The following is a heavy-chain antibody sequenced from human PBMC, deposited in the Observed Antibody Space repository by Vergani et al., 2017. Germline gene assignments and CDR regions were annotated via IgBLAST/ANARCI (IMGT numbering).Heavy chain of an antibody. V-gene: IGHV4-59*05. CDR2: IYYSGST. D-gene: IGHD2-21*02. J-gene: IGHJ4*02. Sequence: QVQLQESGPGLVKPSETLSLTCTVSGGSISSYYWSWIRQPPGKGLEWIGSIYYSGSTYYNPSLKSRVTISVDTSKNQFSLKLSSVTAADTAVYYCARDYCGGDCYSTKIDYWGQGTLVTVSS. CDR1: GGSISSYY. CDR3: ARDYCGGDCYSTKIDY.